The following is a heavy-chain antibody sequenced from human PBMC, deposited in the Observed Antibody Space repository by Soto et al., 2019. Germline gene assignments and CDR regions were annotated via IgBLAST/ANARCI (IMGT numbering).Heavy chain of an antibody. J-gene: IGHJ3*02. Sequence: QVQLQQWGAGLLKPSETLSLTCAVYGGFVSSGNYYWSWIRQPPGKGLEWIGEMSHSGGTHFNPSLKSGVTISVAQSKHQFSLRMSSVTAAETALYYCARVERGTATTVVDAFDIWGPGTMVTVSS. V-gene: IGHV4-34*01. D-gene: IGHD1-1*01. CDR3: ARVERGTATTVVDAFDI. CDR2: MSHSGGT. CDR1: GGFVSSGNYY.